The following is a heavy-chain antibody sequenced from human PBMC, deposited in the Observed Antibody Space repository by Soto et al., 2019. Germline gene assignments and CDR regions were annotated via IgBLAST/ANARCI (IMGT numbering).Heavy chain of an antibody. D-gene: IGHD1-7*01. J-gene: IGHJ4*02. Sequence: RASVKVSCKASGGTFSSYAISWVRQAPGQGLEWMGGIIPIFGTANYAQKFQGRVTITADESTSTAYMELSSLRSEDTAVYYCAREYGVTGTPFDYWGQGTLVTVSS. CDR1: GGTFSSYA. CDR3: AREYGVTGTPFDY. V-gene: IGHV1-69*13. CDR2: IIPIFGTA.